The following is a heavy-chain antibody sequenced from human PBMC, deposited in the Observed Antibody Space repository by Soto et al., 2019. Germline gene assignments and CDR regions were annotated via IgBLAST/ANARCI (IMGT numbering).Heavy chain of an antibody. D-gene: IGHD2-15*01. CDR3: ARVQRYCSGGSCYGGRHFDY. CDR1: GFTVSSNY. J-gene: IGHJ4*02. Sequence: PGGSLRLSCAASGFTVSSNYMSWVRQAPGKGLEWVSVIHSGGITYYADSVKGRFTISRDNSKNTLSLQMNSLRAEDTAVYYCARVQRYCSGGSCYGGRHFDYWGQGTLVTVSS. CDR2: IHSGGIT. V-gene: IGHV3-66*01.